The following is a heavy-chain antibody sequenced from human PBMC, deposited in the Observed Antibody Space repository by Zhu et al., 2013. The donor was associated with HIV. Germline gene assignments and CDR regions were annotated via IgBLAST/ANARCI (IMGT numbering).Heavy chain of an antibody. D-gene: IGHD2-2*02. CDR2: TRPTSDGP. J-gene: IGHJ3*02. Sequence: QVQLVQSGAEVKKPGSSVKVSCKASGGTFSSYAISWVRQAPGQGLEWIGVTRPTSDGPTYAQKFQGRVTMTTDTSTSTAYMELRSLRSDDTAVYYCARVGEIYCSSTSCYKGGAFDIWGQGTMVTVSS. CDR1: GGTFSSYA. V-gene: IGHV1-69*06. CDR3: ARVGEIYCSSTSCYKGGAFDI.